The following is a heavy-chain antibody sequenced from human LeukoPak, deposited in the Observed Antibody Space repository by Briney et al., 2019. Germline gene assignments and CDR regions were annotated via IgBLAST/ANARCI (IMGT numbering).Heavy chain of an antibody. V-gene: IGHV4-59*08. D-gene: IGHD6-6*01. J-gene: IGHJ5*02. CDR2: VYYTGSN. CDR3: TRRGGSSSSDWFDP. CDR1: GGSISNYY. Sequence: PSETLSLTCTASGGSISNYYWSWIRQPPGKGLEWVGYVYYTGSNSYNPSLKSRVTISGDTSKNQFSLKLSSVTAADTAVYYCTRRGGSSSSDWFDPWGQGTLVIVYS.